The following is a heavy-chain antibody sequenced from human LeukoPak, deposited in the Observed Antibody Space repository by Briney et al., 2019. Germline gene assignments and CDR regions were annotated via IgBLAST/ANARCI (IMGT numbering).Heavy chain of an antibody. CDR2: IDNSGST. Sequence: PSETLSLTCTVSGGSISSSRYYWGWIRQPPGKGLEWIVRIDNSGSTSYNPSLNSRVTISVDTSKNQFSLKLSSVTATDTAVYYCATHPYSNGNNDYNMDVWGQGTTVTVSS. J-gene: IGHJ6*03. D-gene: IGHD6-19*01. CDR1: GGSISSSRYY. CDR3: ATHPYSNGNNDYNMDV. V-gene: IGHV4-39*01.